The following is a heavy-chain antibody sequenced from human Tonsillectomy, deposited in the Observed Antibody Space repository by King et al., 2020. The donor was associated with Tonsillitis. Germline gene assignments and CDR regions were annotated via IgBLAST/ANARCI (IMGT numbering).Heavy chain of an antibody. CDR2: INHSGST. CDR3: ARGRRTAMVLTDYYYYYGMDV. J-gene: IGHJ6*02. D-gene: IGHD5-18*01. CDR1: GGSFSGYY. V-gene: IGHV4-34*01. Sequence: QVQLQQWGAGLLKPSETLSLTCAVYGGSFSGYYWSWIRQPPGKGLEWIGEINHSGSTNYNPSLKSRVTISVDTSKNQFSLKLSSVTAADTAVYYCARGRRTAMVLTDYYYYYGMDVWGQGTTVTVSS.